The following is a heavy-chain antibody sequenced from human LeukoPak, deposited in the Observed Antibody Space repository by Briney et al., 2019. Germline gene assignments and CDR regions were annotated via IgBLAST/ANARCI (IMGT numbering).Heavy chain of an antibody. D-gene: IGHD3-10*01. V-gene: IGHV4-34*01. Sequence: PSETLSLTCAVYGGSFRGYFWTWVRQPPGRGLEWIGEINHGESTDYNPSLKSRVTISGDTSKNQFSLRLTSVTAADTAVYYCARGRGLVGYWGQGTLVTVSS. CDR1: GGSFRGYF. CDR3: ARGRGLVGY. J-gene: IGHJ4*02. CDR2: INHGEST.